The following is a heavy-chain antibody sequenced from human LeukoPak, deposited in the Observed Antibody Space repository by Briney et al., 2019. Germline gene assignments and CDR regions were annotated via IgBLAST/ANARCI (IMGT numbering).Heavy chain of an antibody. CDR2: IYTSGST. J-gene: IGHJ5*02. V-gene: IGHV4-4*07. CDR1: GGSISSYY. Sequence: SETLSLTCTVSGGSISSYYWSWIRQPAGKGLEWIGRIYTSGSTNYNPSLKSRVTMSVDTSKNQFSLKLSSVTAADTAVYYCARAPSAVLLWFGELLTYNWFDPWGQGTLVTVSS. D-gene: IGHD3-10*01. CDR3: ARAPSAVLLWFGELLTYNWFDP.